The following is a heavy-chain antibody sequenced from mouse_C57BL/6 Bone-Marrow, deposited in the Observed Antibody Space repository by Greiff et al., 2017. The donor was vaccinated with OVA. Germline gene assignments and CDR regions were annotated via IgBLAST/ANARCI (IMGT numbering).Heavy chain of an antibody. J-gene: IGHJ4*01. D-gene: IGHD2-1*01. Sequence: VQLQQSGAELVRPGTSVKMSCKASGYTFTNYWIGWAKQRPGHGLEWIADIYPGGGYTNYNEKFKGKATLTADKSSSTAYMQFSSLTSEDSAIYYCARSYGNQYYYAMDYWGQGTSVTVSS. V-gene: IGHV1-63*01. CDR2: IYPGGGYT. CDR1: GYTFTNYW. CDR3: ARSYGNQYYYAMDY.